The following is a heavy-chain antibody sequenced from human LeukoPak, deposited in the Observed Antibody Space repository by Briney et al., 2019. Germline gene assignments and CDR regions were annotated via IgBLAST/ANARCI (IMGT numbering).Heavy chain of an antibody. D-gene: IGHD5-24*01. CDR2: INHSGST. J-gene: IGHJ4*02. CDR3: ATINGYLIDY. CDR1: GGSFSGYY. Sequence: SESLSLTCAVYGGSFSGYYCGWIRQPPGKGLEWIGEINHSGSTNYNPSLKSRVTISVATSKDQFSLKLSSVTAADTAVYYCATINGYLIDYWGQGTLVTVSS. V-gene: IGHV4-34*01.